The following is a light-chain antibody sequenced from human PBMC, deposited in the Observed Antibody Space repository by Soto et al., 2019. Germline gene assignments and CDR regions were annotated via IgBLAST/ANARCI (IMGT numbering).Light chain of an antibody. CDR1: QSVSSSY. Sequence: EIVLTQSPGTLSSSPGERATLSCRASQSVSSSYLAWYQQKPGQAPRLLIYGASSRATGIPDRFSGSESGTDVTLTISRLEPEDFAVYYCQQYGSSPRTFGQGTKVEI. CDR3: QQYGSSPRT. CDR2: GAS. V-gene: IGKV3-20*01. J-gene: IGKJ1*01.